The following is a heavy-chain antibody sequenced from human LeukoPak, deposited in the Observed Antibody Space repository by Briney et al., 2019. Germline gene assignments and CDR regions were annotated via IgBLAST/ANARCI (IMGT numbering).Heavy chain of an antibody. V-gene: IGHV3-7*05. D-gene: IGHD3-22*01. CDR3: ARQRYYGSSVFDP. CDR2: VKQDGSEK. J-gene: IGHJ5*02. CDR1: GFTFSDYW. Sequence: GGSLRLSCAASGFTFSDYWMTWVRQAPGKGLEWVANVKQDGSEKYYVDSVKGRFTISRDNARNSLYLQMNSLRAEDTAVYYCARQRYYGSSVFDPWGQGTLVTVSS.